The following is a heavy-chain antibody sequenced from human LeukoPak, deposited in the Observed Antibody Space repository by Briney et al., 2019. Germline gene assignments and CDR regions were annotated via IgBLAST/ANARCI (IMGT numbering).Heavy chain of an antibody. CDR2: IYYSGST. CDR3: ARVVTDSSNLVVPAAGNRWYFDY. D-gene: IGHD2-2*01. CDR1: GDSISSSSYY. J-gene: IGHJ4*02. V-gene: IGHV4-39*07. Sequence: SETLSLTCTVSGDSISSSSYYWGWIRQPPGKGLEWIGSIYYSGSTYYNPSLKSRVTISVDTSKNQFSLKLSSVTAADTAVYYCARVVTDSSNLVVPAAGNRWYFDYWGQGTLVTVSS.